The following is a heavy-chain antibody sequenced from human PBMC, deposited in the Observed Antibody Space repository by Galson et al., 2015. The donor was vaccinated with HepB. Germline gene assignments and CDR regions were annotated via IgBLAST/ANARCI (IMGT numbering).Heavy chain of an antibody. CDR2: IWYDGSHA. J-gene: IGHJ4*02. Sequence: SLRLSCAASGFTFRNFGIHWVRQAPGKGPEWVSFIWYDGSHAYYADSVRCRFTVSRDNSKNTVYLQMSSLRVDDTAVYYCARDFSWPSVTLDFPGQGTLVTVSS. CDR3: ARDFSWPSVTLDF. V-gene: IGHV3-33*01. CDR1: GFTFRNFG. D-gene: IGHD2-21*02.